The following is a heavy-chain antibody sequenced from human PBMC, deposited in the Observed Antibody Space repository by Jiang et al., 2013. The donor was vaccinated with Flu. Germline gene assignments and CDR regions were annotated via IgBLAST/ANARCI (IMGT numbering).Heavy chain of an antibody. D-gene: IGHD2-2*01. V-gene: IGHV4-31*03. CDR1: GGSISSGGYY. Sequence: GSGLVKPSQTLSLTCTVSGGSISSGGYYWSWIRQHPGKGLEWIGYIYYSGSTYYNPSLKSRVTISVDTSKNQFSLKLSSVTAADTAVYYCARVICSSTSCYGVFRTLEPGSHFDYWGQGTLVTVSS. J-gene: IGHJ4*02. CDR2: IYYSGST. CDR3: ARVICSSTSCYGVFRTLEPGSHFDY.